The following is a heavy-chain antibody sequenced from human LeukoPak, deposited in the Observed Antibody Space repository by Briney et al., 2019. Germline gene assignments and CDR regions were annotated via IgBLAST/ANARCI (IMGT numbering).Heavy chain of an antibody. CDR3: ARPYSGSYGDFDY. CDR2: INPNSGGT. CDR1: GYTFTGYY. Sequence: ASVKVSCKASGYTFTGYYMFWVRQAPGQGLESMGWINPNSGGTNYAQKFQGRVTMTRDTSISTAYIELSRLRSDDTAVYYCARPYSGSYGDFDYWGQGTLVTVSS. J-gene: IGHJ4*02. D-gene: IGHD1-26*01. V-gene: IGHV1-2*02.